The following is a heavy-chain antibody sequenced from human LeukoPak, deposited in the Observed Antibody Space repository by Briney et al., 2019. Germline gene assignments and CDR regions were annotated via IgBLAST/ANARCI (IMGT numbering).Heavy chain of an antibody. D-gene: IGHD2-21*01. V-gene: IGHV3-48*01. CDR1: GFTFSSYS. CDR3: ARDVAIFDY. J-gene: IGHJ4*02. CDR2: ISSSSSTI. Sequence: GGSLRLSCAASGFTFSSYSMNWVRQAPGKGLEWVSYISSSSSTIYYADSVKGRFTISRDKAKNSLYLQMNSLRAEDTAVYYCARDVAIFDYWGQGTLVTVSS.